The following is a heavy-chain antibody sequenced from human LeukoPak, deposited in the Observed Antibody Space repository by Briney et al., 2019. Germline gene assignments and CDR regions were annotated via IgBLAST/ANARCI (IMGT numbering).Heavy chain of an antibody. CDR1: GFTFSSYW. D-gene: IGHD1-26*01. CDR2: ISGSGGGT. V-gene: IGHV3-23*01. Sequence: GGSLRLSCAASGFTFSSYWMHWVRQAPGKGLVWVSSISGSGGGTYYADSVKGRFTISRDNSKNSLFLQMNNLRAEDTAVYYCSKRGAYYFDYWGQGTLVTVSS. J-gene: IGHJ4*02. CDR3: SKRGAYYFDY.